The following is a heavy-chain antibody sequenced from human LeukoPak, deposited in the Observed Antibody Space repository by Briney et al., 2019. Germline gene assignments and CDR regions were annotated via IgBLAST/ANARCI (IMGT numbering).Heavy chain of an antibody. V-gene: IGHV3-7*01. CDR1: GFTFNSYS. CDR2: IKQDGSEK. Sequence: GGSLRLSCTASGFTFNSYSMSWVRQAPGKGLEWVANIKQDGSEKYYVDSVKGRFTISRDNAKNSLYLQMNSLRAEDTAVYYCARDNYDFWSGYHVDYWGQGTLVTVSS. CDR3: ARDNYDFWSGYHVDY. J-gene: IGHJ4*02. D-gene: IGHD3-3*01.